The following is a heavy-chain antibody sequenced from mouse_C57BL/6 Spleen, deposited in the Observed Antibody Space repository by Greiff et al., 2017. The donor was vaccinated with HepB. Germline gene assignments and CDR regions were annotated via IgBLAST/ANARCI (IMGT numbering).Heavy chain of an antibody. D-gene: IGHD2-3*01. CDR3: AKRSIYDGYPFAY. V-gene: IGHV1-50*01. J-gene: IGHJ3*01. CDR1: GYTFTSYW. CDR2: IDPSDSYT. Sequence: QVQLQQPGAELVKPGASVKLSCKASGYTFTSYWMQWVKQRPGQGLEWIGEIDPSDSYTNYNQKFKGKATLTVDTSSSTAYMQLSSLTSEDSAVYYCAKRSIYDGYPFAYWGQGTLVTVSA.